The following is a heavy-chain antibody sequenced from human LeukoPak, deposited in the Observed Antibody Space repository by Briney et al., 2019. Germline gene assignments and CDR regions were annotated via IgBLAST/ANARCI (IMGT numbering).Heavy chain of an antibody. Sequence: QPGGSLRLSCAASGFTFSSYAMRWVRQAPGKGLGWVAVISYDGSNKYYADSVKGRFTISRDKSKNTLYLQMNSLRAEDTAVYYCARDRQAVAGRGWVNYYYGMDVWGQGTTVTVSS. CDR2: ISYDGSNK. D-gene: IGHD6-19*01. J-gene: IGHJ6*02. V-gene: IGHV3-30-3*01. CDR3: ARDRQAVAGRGWVNYYYGMDV. CDR1: GFTFSSYA.